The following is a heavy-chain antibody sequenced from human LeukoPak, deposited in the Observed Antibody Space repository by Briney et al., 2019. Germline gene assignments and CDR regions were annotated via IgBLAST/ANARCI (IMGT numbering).Heavy chain of an antibody. CDR1: GFTFGGNV. CDR3: ARYGYYYDSSGFDY. Sequence: GGSLRLSCTASGFTFGGNVMSWVRQAPGKGLEWVANIKQDGSEKYYVDSVKGRFTISRDNAKNSLYLQMNSLRAEDTAVYYCARYGYYYDSSGFDYWGQGTLVTVSS. V-gene: IGHV3-7*01. CDR2: IKQDGSEK. J-gene: IGHJ4*02. D-gene: IGHD3-22*01.